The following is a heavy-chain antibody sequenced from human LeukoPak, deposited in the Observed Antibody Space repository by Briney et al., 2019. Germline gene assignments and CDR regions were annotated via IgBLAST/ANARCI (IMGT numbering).Heavy chain of an antibody. CDR2: ISNSDSST. CDR1: EFTFSNYA. J-gene: IGHJ4*02. D-gene: IGHD1-1*01. V-gene: IGHV3-23*01. CDR3: AKATGTLGN. Sequence: AGGSLRLSCAASEFTFSNYAMSWVRQAPGKGLEWVSTISNSDSSTYYADSVKGRFTISRDNSKNTLYLQMNGLTAEDTAIYYCAKATGTLGNWGQGTLVTVSS.